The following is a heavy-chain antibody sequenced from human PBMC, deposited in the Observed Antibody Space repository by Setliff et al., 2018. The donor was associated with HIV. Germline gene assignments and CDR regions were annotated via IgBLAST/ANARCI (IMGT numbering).Heavy chain of an antibody. J-gene: IGHJ4*02. D-gene: IGHD3-22*01. CDR2: MNPNSGNT. CDR1: GYTFTSYD. Sequence: RASVKVSCKASGYTFTSYDINWVRQATGQGLEWMGWMNPNSGNTGYAQKFLGRVTMTRNTSISTAYMELSSLRSEDTAVYYCARAPYYYDSSGYYLIDYWGQGTLVTVSS. CDR3: ARAPYYYDSSGYYLIDY. V-gene: IGHV1-8*02.